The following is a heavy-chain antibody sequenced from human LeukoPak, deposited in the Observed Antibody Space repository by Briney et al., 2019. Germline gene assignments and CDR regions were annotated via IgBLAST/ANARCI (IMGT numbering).Heavy chain of an antibody. D-gene: IGHD3-22*01. CDR3: ARDATMIVVTGNFDI. CDR2: ISSSGSTK. CDR1: GFRFSDYY. J-gene: IGHJ3*02. Sequence: GGSLRLSCAASGFRFSDYYMIWIRQAPGKGLEWVSYISSSGSTKYYADSVKGRFTISRDNARYSLFLQMNRLRAEDTAVYYCARDATMIVVTGNFDIWGQGTLLTVSS. V-gene: IGHV3-11*04.